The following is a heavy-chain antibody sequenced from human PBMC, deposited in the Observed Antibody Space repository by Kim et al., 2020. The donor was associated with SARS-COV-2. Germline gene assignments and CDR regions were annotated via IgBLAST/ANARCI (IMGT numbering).Heavy chain of an antibody. J-gene: IGHJ4*02. D-gene: IGHD3-3*01. Sequence: DSVKGRFTISRDNSKNTLFLQMNSLRADDTSVYYCAKDRRHGSGSYSFDYWGQGALVTVSS. CDR3: AKDRRHGSGSYSFDY. V-gene: IGHV3-33*06.